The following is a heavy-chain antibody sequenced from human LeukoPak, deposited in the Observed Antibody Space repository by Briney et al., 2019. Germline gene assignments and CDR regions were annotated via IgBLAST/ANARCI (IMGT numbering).Heavy chain of an antibody. CDR3: ARGMEEMATMLAY. CDR2: INPNSGGT. Sequence: ASVKVSCKASGYTFTGYYMHWVRQAPGQGLEWMGWINPNSGGTNYAQKFQGRVTMTRDTSISTAYMELSRLRSDDTAVYYCARGMEEMATMLAYWGQGTLVTVSS. D-gene: IGHD5-24*01. CDR1: GYTFTGYY. J-gene: IGHJ4*02. V-gene: IGHV1-2*02.